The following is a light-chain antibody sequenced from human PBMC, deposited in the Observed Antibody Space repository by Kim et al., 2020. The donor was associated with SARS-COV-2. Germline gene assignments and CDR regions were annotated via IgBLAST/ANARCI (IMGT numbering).Light chain of an antibody. CDR3: QQYGSSYT. V-gene: IGKV3-20*01. Sequence: EIVLTQSPGTLSLSPGERATLSCRASQSVSSSHLAWYQQKPGQAPRLLIYGASSRATGIPDRFSGSGSGTDFTLTISRLEPEDSAVYYCQQYGSSYTFGQGTKLEIK. CDR1: QSVSSSH. J-gene: IGKJ2*01. CDR2: GAS.